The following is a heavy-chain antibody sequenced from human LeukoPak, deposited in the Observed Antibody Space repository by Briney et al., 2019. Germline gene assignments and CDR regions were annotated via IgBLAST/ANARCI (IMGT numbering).Heavy chain of an antibody. CDR3: AKWRFYYDSSGYYYDY. CDR1: GFTFSSYA. Sequence: GGSLRLSCAASGFTFSSYAMSWVRQAPGKGLQWVSIISGSGASTYYADSVKGRFTISRDNSKNTLYLQMNSLRAEDTAVYYCAKWRFYYDSSGYYYDYWGQGTLVTVSS. V-gene: IGHV3-23*01. D-gene: IGHD3-22*01. CDR2: ISGSGAST. J-gene: IGHJ4*02.